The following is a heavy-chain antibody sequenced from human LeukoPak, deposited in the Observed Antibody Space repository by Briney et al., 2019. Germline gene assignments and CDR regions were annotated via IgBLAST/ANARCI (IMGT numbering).Heavy chain of an antibody. D-gene: IGHD6-19*01. CDR1: GGSISSYY. CDR2: IHYSGST. J-gene: IGHJ4*02. CDR3: ARHLHTSGWYRGSFDY. V-gene: IGHV4-59*08. Sequence: SETLSLTCTVSGGSISSYYWTWIRQPPGKGLEWIGYIHYSGSTRYNPSLKSRLTISVDTSNNQFSLKLTSMTAADTAVFYCARHLHTSGWYRGSFDYWGQGTLVSVSS.